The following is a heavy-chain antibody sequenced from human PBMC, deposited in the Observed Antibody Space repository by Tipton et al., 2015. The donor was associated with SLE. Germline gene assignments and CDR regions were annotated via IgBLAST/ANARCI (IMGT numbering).Heavy chain of an antibody. CDR3: ARLEVAATVSFAY. CDR2: FYYSVST. V-gene: IGHV4-39*01. D-gene: IGHD6-19*01. CDR1: GASISSSSSYY. Sequence: TLSLTCTVSGASISSSSSYYLGWIRQPPGKGLEWIANFYYSVSTYYNPSLKSRVAISVDTSKNQFSLMLSSVTAADTAVYYCARLEVAATVSFAYWGQGTLVTVAS. J-gene: IGHJ4*02.